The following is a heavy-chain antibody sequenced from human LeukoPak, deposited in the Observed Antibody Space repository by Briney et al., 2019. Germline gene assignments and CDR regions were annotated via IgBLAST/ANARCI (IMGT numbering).Heavy chain of an antibody. V-gene: IGHV3-23*01. CDR3: AKTGGTYYYYFDY. CDR2: ISGSGGST. Sequence: GGSLRLSCAASGFTFSSFGMTWVRQAPGKGLEWVSAISGSGGSTYYADSVKGRFTISRDNSKNTLYLQMNSLGAEDTAVYYCAKTGGTYYYYFDYWGQGTLVTVSS. J-gene: IGHJ4*02. D-gene: IGHD1-26*01. CDR1: GFTFSSFG.